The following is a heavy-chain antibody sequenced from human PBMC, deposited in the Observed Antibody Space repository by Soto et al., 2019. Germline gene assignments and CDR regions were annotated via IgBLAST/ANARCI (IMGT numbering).Heavy chain of an antibody. D-gene: IGHD3-10*01. CDR1: GYTFSNYG. J-gene: IGHJ6*02. Sequence: QVQLVQSGAEVRKPGASVKVSCKASGYTFSNYGLSWVRQAPGQGLEWMGWISDYNGNTHYAQKFQGRLIMTTDTATRTDYVELRSLTSDDKAVYFCAREGYYSGSGTYSPPRYYGMDVWGQGTTVTVSS. CDR3: AREGYYSGSGTYSPPRYYGMDV. V-gene: IGHV1-18*01. CDR2: ISDYNGNT.